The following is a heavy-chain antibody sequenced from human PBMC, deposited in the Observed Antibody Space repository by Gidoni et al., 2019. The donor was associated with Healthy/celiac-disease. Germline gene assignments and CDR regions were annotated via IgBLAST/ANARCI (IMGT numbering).Heavy chain of an antibody. CDR2: INWNSGST. Sequence: EVQLVESGGGVVRPGGSLRLSCAASGFTFDVYGMSWVRQAPGKGLEWVSGINWNSGSTGYADSVKGRFTISRDNAKNSLYLQMNSLRAEDTALYYCARDISLAVAGHSTGYWGQGTLVTVSS. CDR3: ARDISLAVAGHSTGY. V-gene: IGHV3-20*04. CDR1: GFTFDVYG. D-gene: IGHD6-19*01. J-gene: IGHJ4*02.